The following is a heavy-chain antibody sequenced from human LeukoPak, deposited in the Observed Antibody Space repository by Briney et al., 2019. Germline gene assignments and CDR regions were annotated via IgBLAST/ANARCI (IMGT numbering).Heavy chain of an antibody. CDR1: GFTFSNAW. J-gene: IGHJ4*02. CDR3: TTAGSSKGDY. V-gene: IGHV3-15*01. D-gene: IGHD6-13*01. Sequence: GGSLRLSCAASGFTFSNAWMSWVRQAPGKGLEWVGRIKSKYDGGTTDYAAPVKGRFTISRDDSKTTLYLEMNSLKTDDTAVYYCTTAGSSKGDYWGQGTLATVSS. CDR2: IKSKYDGGTT.